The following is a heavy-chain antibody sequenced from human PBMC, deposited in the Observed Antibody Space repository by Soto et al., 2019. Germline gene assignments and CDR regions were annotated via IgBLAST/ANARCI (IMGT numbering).Heavy chain of an antibody. CDR1: GFIFSDHN. D-gene: IGHD6-13*01. CDR2: ISYDGTNE. V-gene: IGHV3-30*18. CDR3: AKDRSNSWSFDY. J-gene: IGHJ4*02. Sequence: GGSLRLSCAASGFIFSDHNMHWVRQAPGKGLEWVAVISYDGTNEYYADSVKGRFTISRDNSGNTLSLQMNSLGAGDTAVYYCAKDRSNSWSFDYWGQGTLVTVSS.